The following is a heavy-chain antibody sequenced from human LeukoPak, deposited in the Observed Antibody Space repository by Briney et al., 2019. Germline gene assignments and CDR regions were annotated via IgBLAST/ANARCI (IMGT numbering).Heavy chain of an antibody. V-gene: IGHV3-9*01. CDR2: ISWNSGSI. CDR3: AKDISDSSSWYYFDY. J-gene: IGHJ4*02. CDR1: GFTFDDYA. Sequence: GRPLRLSCAASGFTFDDYAMHWVRQAPGKGLEWVSGISWNSGSIGYADSVKGRFTISRDNAKNSLYLQMNSLRAEDTALYYCAKDISDSSSWYYFDYWGQGTLVTVSS. D-gene: IGHD6-13*01.